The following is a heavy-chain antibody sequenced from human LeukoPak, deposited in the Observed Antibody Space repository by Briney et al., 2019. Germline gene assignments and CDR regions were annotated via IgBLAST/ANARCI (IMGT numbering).Heavy chain of an antibody. Sequence: PGGSLNLSCAAPGFPFSSYSMNWVRPAPGKGLEWVSSISSSSSYIYYADSVKGRFTISRDNAKNSLYLQMNSLRAEDTAVYYCARPSYKSGSYSHFDYWGQGTLVTVSS. J-gene: IGHJ4*02. CDR2: ISSSSSYI. V-gene: IGHV3-21*01. CDR1: GFPFSSYS. CDR3: ARPSYKSGSYSHFDY. D-gene: IGHD3-10*01.